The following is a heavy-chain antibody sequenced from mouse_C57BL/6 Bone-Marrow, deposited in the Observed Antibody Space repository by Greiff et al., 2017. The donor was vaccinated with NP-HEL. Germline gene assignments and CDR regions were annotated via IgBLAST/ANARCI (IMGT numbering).Heavy chain of an antibody. CDR1: GFTFSSYA. CDR2: ISSGGDYI. J-gene: IGHJ3*01. D-gene: IGHD2-4*01. V-gene: IGHV5-9-1*02. Sequence: EVMLVESGEGLVKPGGSLKLSCAASGFTFSSYAMSWVRQTPEKRLEWVAYISSGGDYIYYADTVKGRFTISRDNARNTLYLQMSSLKSEDTAMYYCTRDPGGYDYAWFAYWGQGTLVTVSA. CDR3: TRDPGGYDYAWFAY.